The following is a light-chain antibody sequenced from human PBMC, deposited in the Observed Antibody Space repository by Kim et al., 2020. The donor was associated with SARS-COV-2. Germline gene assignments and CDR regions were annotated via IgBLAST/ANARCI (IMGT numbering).Light chain of an antibody. CDR3: NSRDSNDNGV. CDR2: EKN. J-gene: IGLJ2*01. Sequence: AWGKTVRTTCQGDSIRSYEASWQQKKAGQAPIVVNYEKNNRPAGTPGRFSGSSGEKTASLTTTGKEAGDEADYYCNSRDSNDNGVFGGGTQLTVL. V-gene: IGLV3-19*01. CDR1: SIRSYE.